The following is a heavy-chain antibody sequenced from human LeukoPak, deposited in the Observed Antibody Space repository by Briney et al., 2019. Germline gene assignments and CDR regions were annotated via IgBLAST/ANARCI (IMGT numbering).Heavy chain of an antibody. CDR3: ARAGGYYDFWSGYYTSYYYYMDV. CDR1: GYTFTSYY. Sequence: ASVKVSCKASGYTFTSYYVHWVRQAPGQGLEWMGIINPSGGSTSYAQKFQGRVTMTRDTSTSTVYMELSSLRSEDTAVYYCARAGGYYDFWSGYYTSYYYYMDVWGKGTTVTVSS. CDR2: INPSGGST. V-gene: IGHV1-46*03. J-gene: IGHJ6*03. D-gene: IGHD3-3*01.